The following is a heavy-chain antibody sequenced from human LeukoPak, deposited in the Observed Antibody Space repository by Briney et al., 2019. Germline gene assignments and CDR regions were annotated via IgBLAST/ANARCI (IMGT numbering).Heavy chain of an antibody. J-gene: IGHJ5*02. CDR2: VDPEDGET. CDR1: GYTFTDYY. CDR3: ATEIRYGITIFGVVRIHNWFDP. V-gene: IGHV1-69-2*01. Sequence: ASVKVSCKVSGYTFTDYYMHWVQQAPGKGLEWMGLVDPEDGETIYAEKFQGRVTITADTSTDTAYMEPSSLRSEDTAVYYCATEIRYGITIFGVVRIHNWFDPWGQGTLVTVSS. D-gene: IGHD3-3*01.